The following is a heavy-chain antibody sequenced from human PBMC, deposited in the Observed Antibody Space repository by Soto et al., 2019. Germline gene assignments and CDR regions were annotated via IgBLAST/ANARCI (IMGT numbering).Heavy chain of an antibody. CDR3: AKDIGLSPIDSSGYYYDAFDI. D-gene: IGHD3-22*01. Sequence: GESLKISCAASGFTFSSYAMSWVRQAPGKGLEWVSAISGSGGSTYYADSVKGRFTISRDNSKNTLYLQMNSLRAEDTAVYYCAKDIGLSPIDSSGYYYDAFDIWGQGTMVTVSS. V-gene: IGHV3-23*01. J-gene: IGHJ3*02. CDR2: ISGSGGST. CDR1: GFTFSSYA.